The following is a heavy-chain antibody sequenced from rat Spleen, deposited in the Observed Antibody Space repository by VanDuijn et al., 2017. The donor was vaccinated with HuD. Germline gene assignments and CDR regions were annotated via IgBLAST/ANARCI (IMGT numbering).Heavy chain of an antibody. CDR1: GFTFSDFY. V-gene: IGHV5-7*01. Sequence: EVQLVESGGGLVQPGRSLKLSCAASGFTFSDFYMAWVRQAPKKGLEWVAAIIYDGSNTYYRDSVKGRFTISRDNAKSTLYLQMDSLRSEDTATYYCARQWDYWGQGVMVTVSS. CDR3: ARQWDY. J-gene: IGHJ2*01. CDR2: IIYDGSNT.